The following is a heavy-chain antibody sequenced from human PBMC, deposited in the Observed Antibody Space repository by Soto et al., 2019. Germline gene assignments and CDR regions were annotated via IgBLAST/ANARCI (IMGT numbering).Heavy chain of an antibody. CDR3: ARDGGYSYGSNAFDI. D-gene: IGHD5-18*01. V-gene: IGHV3-53*04. J-gene: IGHJ3*02. CDR2: IYSGGST. CDR1: GFTVSSNY. Sequence: GGSLRLSCAASGFTVSSNYMSWVRQAPGKGLEWVSVIYSGGSTYYADSVKGRFTISRHNSKNTLYLQMNSLRAEDMAVYYCARDGGYSYGSNAFDIWGQGTMVTVSS.